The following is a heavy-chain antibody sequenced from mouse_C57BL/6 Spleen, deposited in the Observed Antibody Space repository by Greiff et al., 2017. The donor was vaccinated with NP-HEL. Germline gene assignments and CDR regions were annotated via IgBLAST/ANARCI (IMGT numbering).Heavy chain of an antibody. CDR3: AREGYYYGSSYVRDY. CDR2: INPNNGGT. CDR1: GYTFTDYY. Sequence: EVQLQQSGPELVKPGASVKISCKASGYTFTDYYMNWVKQSHGKSLEWIGDINPNNGGTSYNQKFKGKATLTVDKSSSTAYMELRRLTSEDSAVYYCAREGYYYGSSYVRDYWGQGTTLTVSS. V-gene: IGHV1-26*01. J-gene: IGHJ2*01. D-gene: IGHD1-1*01.